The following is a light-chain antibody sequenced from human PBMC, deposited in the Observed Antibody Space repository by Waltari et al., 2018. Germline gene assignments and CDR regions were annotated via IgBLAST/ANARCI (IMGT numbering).Light chain of an antibody. CDR3: YAATDNNRV. CDR1: VLGRKY. CDR2: KDS. J-gene: IGLJ3*02. V-gene: IGLV3-27*01. Sequence: SYELTQPSSVPVSPGQTARITCSGDVLGRKYARWFQQKPGQAPVLVIYKDSERPSGIPERFSGSSSGTTVTLTINGAQVEDEADYYCYAATDNNRVFGGGTKLIVL.